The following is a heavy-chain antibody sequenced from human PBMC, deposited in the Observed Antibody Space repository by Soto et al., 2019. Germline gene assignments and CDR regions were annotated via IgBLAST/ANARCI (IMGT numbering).Heavy chain of an antibody. D-gene: IGHD2-8*01. CDR3: ARLMVYANNWFDP. V-gene: IGHV4-34*01. CDR2: INHSGST. J-gene: IGHJ5*02. CDR1: GGSFSGYY. Sequence: SETLSLTCAVYGGSFSGYYWSWIRQPPGKGLEWIGEINHSGSTNYNPSLKSRVTISVDTSKNQFSLKLSSVTAADMAVYYCARLMVYANNWFDPWGQGTLVTVSS.